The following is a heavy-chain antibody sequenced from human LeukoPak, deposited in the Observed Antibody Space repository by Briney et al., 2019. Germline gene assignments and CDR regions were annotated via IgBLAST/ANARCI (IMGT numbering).Heavy chain of an antibody. CDR2: ISYDGSSK. D-gene: IGHD6-19*01. V-gene: IGHV3-30*03. CDR1: GFTFSNYA. CDR3: ATLERGYAVAVDY. J-gene: IGHJ4*02. Sequence: PGRSLRLSCAASGFTFSNYAMHWVRQAPGKGLEWVAIISYDGSSKYYADSVKGRFTISRDNSKNTLYLQMNSLGPEDTAVYYCATLERGYAVAVDYWGQGTLVTVSS.